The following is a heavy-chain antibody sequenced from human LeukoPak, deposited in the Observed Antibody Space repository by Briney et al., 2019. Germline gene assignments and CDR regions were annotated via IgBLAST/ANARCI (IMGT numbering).Heavy chain of an antibody. J-gene: IGHJ3*02. CDR3: ARVATMVRVPLDALDI. Sequence: GGSLRLSCAASGFTFSSYAMSWVRQAPGKGLEWVSVISVSGASTYYADSVKGRFTISRDNSQNTLYLQMNSLRVEDTAVYYCARVATMVRVPLDALDIWGQGTMVSVSS. CDR1: GFTFSSYA. CDR2: ISVSGAST. D-gene: IGHD3-10*01. V-gene: IGHV3-23*01.